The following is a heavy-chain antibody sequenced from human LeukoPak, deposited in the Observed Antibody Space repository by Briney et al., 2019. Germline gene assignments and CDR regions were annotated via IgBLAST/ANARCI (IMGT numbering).Heavy chain of an antibody. CDR2: ISYEGSNK. CDR3: AKDRGHYYYGSGSLFDY. D-gene: IGHD3-10*01. V-gene: IGHV3-30-3*01. J-gene: IGHJ4*02. Sequence: GGSLRLSCAASGFTFSNYAMYWVRQAPGKGLEWVGLISYEGSNKYYADPVKGRFIISRDNSKNTLFLQMTSLRGDDTAIYYCAKDRGHYYYGSGSLFDYWGQGTLVTVSS. CDR1: GFTFSNYA.